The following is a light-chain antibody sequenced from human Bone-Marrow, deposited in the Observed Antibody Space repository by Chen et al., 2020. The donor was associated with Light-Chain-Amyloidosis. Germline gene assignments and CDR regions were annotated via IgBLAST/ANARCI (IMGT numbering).Light chain of an antibody. CDR3: QQYDHPYS. CDR1: QDIDNY. V-gene: IGKV1-33*01. J-gene: IGKJ4*01. Sequence: DIQMTQFPSSLSASVGDRVSITCQASQDIDNYVNWYQQQPGKAPKLLIYDAPNLETGVPSRFSAGGSGTDFTFTISSLQPEDTATYYCQQYDHPYSFGGGTKVEI. CDR2: DAP.